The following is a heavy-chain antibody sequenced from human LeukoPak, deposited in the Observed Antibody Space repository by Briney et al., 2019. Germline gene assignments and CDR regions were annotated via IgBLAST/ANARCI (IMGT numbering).Heavy chain of an antibody. CDR2: ISSSGTTI. D-gene: IGHD5-24*01. Sequence: GGSLRLSCAASGFTFSSYEMNWVRQAPGKGLEWISYISSSGTTIYYADSVKGRFIISRDNTKNSLYLQMNSLRAEDTAVYYCARRDGYNSIDAFDIWGQGTMVTVSS. CDR1: GFTFSSYE. J-gene: IGHJ3*02. V-gene: IGHV3-48*03. CDR3: ARRDGYNSIDAFDI.